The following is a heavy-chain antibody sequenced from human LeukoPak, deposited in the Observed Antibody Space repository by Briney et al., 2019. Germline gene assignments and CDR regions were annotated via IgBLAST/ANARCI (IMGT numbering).Heavy chain of an antibody. J-gene: IGHJ6*03. CDR3: AQGDSYAYYYYMDV. CDR2: ISWNSGSI. Sequence: PGGSLRLSCAASGFTFDDSAMHWVRQAPGKGLEWVSGISWNSGSIGYADSVKGRFTISRDNAKNSLYLQMNSLRAEDMALYYCAQGDSYAYYYYMDVWGKGTTVTVSS. V-gene: IGHV3-9*03. D-gene: IGHD3-16*01. CDR1: GFTFDDSA.